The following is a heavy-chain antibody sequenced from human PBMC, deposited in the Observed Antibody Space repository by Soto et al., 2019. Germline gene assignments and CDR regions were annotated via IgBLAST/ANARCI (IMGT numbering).Heavy chain of an antibody. V-gene: IGHV3-11*01. D-gene: IGHD2-2*01. Sequence: PGVSLSLSCAASGFTFSDYYMSWIRQAPGKGLEWVSYISSSGSTIYYADSVKGRFTISRDNAKNSLYLQMNSLRAEDTAVYYCARVSVVPAARRFDYWGQGTLVTVSS. CDR1: GFTFSDYY. CDR2: ISSSGSTI. J-gene: IGHJ4*02. CDR3: ARVSVVPAARRFDY.